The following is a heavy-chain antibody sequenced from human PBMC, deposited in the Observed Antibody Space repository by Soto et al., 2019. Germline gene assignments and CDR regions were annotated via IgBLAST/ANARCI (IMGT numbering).Heavy chain of an antibody. CDR3: ARETWFGNYFPGHFDY. J-gene: IGHJ4*02. V-gene: IGHV4-39*02. Sequence: QLLLQASGPGLVKPSETLSLTCTVSGGSVSSESYYWGWIRQPPGKGLEWIGSIYYSGSTYYNPSLKSRVTISVDTSKNQFSLKLSSVTAADTAVYYCARETWFGNYFPGHFDYCGQGTLVTVSS. D-gene: IGHD3-10*01. CDR2: IYYSGST. CDR1: GGSVSSESYY.